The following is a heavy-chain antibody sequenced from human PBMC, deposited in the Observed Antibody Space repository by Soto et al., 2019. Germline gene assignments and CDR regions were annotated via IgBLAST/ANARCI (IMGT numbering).Heavy chain of an antibody. CDR1: GDTRTDFS. Sequence: ASVKVSCKASGDTRTDFSMHWVRQAPGQRPEWMGWLSVGNGDTKYSQKFQGRVTITRDTSARTAYMELSNLGSEDTAVYYCATSEGDCGGGSCYNYFYYYGMDVWGQGTTVTVSS. CDR2: LSVGNGDT. J-gene: IGHJ6*02. CDR3: ATSEGDCGGGSCYNYFYYYGMDV. V-gene: IGHV1-3*01. D-gene: IGHD2-15*01.